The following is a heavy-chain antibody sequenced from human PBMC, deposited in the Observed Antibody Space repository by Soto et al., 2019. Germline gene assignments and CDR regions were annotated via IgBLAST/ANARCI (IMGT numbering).Heavy chain of an antibody. V-gene: IGHV4-38-2*01. CDR1: GYSISSGYY. J-gene: IGHJ4*02. CDR3: ARLLYDSRGYYYFDY. Sequence: SETLSLTCAASGYSISSGYYWGWIRQPPGKGLEWIGSIYHSGTTYDNPSLKSRVSLSVDMSKNQFSLKLSSVTAADTAVYYCARLLYDSRGYYYFDYRGQGILVTVSS. D-gene: IGHD3-22*01. CDR2: IYHSGTT.